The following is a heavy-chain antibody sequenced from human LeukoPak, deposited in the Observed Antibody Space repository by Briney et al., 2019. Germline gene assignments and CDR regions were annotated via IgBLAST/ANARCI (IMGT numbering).Heavy chain of an antibody. D-gene: IGHD1-14*01. Sequence: PGGSLRLSCAASGFTFSDYWMSWVRQALGKGLEWVANIQQDGSEKYYEDSVKGRFTISRDNAKKSLFLQVSSLRGEDTAVYYCARSRNHGDYDDYWGQGTLVTVSS. CDR2: IQQDGSEK. V-gene: IGHV3-7*05. CDR3: ARSRNHGDYDDY. J-gene: IGHJ4*02. CDR1: GFTFSDYW.